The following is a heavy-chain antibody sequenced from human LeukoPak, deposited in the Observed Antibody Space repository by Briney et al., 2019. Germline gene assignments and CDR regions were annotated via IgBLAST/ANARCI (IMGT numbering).Heavy chain of an antibody. CDR1: GGSFSGYS. Sequence: PSETLSLTCAVYGGSFSGYSWNWIRQPPVKGLEWIGEVNHSGGTNYNPSLKSRVTISVDTSKKQFSLKLSSVTAADTAVYYCARGVDYYGVWGQGTLVTVSS. V-gene: IGHV4-34*01. CDR2: VNHSGGT. J-gene: IGHJ4*02. D-gene: IGHD3-10*01. CDR3: ARGVDYYGV.